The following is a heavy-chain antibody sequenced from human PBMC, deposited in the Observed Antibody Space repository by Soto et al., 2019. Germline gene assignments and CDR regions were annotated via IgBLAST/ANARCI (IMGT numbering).Heavy chain of an antibody. J-gene: IGHJ5*02. V-gene: IGHV1-18*01. Sequence: ASVKVSCKASGYIFINYGITWVRQAPGQGLEWMGWISGYNGNTKYADKLQGRVTMTTDTSTTTAYMELRSLRSDDTAVYYCVRDEVPAANWLDRWGQGTLVTVS. CDR3: VRDEVPAANWLDR. CDR1: GYIFINYG. D-gene: IGHD2-2*01. CDR2: ISGYNGNT.